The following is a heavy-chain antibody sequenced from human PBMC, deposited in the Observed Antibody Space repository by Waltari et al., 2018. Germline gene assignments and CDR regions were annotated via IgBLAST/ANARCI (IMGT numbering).Heavy chain of an antibody. CDR3: ARANDYIWGSYRFLPDY. V-gene: IGHV1-46*01. D-gene: IGHD3-16*02. CDR1: GYTFTSYY. Sequence: QVQVVQSGAEVKKPGASVKVSCEASGYTFTSYYMHWVRQAPGQGLEWMGIINPTGGSTSYAQKFQGRVTMTRDTSTSTVYMELSSLRSEDTAVYYCARANDYIWGSYRFLPDYWGQGTLVTVSS. J-gene: IGHJ4*02. CDR2: INPTGGST.